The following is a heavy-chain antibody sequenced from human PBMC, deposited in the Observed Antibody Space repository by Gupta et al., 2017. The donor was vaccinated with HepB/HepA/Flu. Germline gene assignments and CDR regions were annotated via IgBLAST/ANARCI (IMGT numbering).Heavy chain of an antibody. Sequence: EVQLMESGGGLVKPGGSLRLSCAASGFTFSSYSMNWVRQAPGKGLEWVSSISSSSSYIYYADSVKGRFTISRDNAKNSLYLQMNSLRAEDTAVYYCARLAGLDYYYGMDVWGQGTTVTVSS. CDR3: ARLAGLDYYYGMDV. CDR2: ISSSSSYI. J-gene: IGHJ6*02. V-gene: IGHV3-21*01. CDR1: GFTFSSYS.